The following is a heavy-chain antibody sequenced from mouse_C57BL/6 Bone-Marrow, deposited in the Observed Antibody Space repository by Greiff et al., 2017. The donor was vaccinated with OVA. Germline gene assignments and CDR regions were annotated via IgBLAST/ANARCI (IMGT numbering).Heavy chain of an antibody. J-gene: IGHJ1*03. V-gene: IGHV1-81*01. CDR3: ARDYGSHYWYFDV. D-gene: IGHD1-1*01. CDR1: GYTFTSYG. Sequence: VQLVESGAELARPGASVKLSCKASGYTFTSYGISWVKQRTGQGLEWIGEIYPRSGNTYYNEKFKGKATLTADKSSSTAYMELRSLTSEDSAVYFCARDYGSHYWYFDVWGTGTTVTVSS. CDR2: IYPRSGNT.